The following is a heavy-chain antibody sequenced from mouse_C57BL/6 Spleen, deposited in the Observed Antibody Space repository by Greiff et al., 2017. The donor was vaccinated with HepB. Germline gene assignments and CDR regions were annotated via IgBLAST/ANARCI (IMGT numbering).Heavy chain of an antibody. CDR1: GFTFSSYG. V-gene: IGHV5-6*01. Sequence: EVKLMESGGDLVKPGGSLKLSCAASGFTFSSYGMSWVRQTPDKRLEWVATISSGGSYTYYPDSVKGRFTISRDNAKNTLYLQMSSLKSEDTAMYYCARVLTGNAMDYWGQGTSVTVSS. CDR3: ARVLTGNAMDY. J-gene: IGHJ4*01. CDR2: ISSGGSYT. D-gene: IGHD4-1*01.